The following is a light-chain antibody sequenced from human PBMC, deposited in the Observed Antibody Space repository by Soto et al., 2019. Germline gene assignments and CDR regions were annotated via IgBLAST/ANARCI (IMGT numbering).Light chain of an antibody. CDR3: QQYNPYSPWT. Sequence: DIQMTQSPSTLSASVGDRVTITCRASQSITGWLACFQQKPGKAPKLLISKASSLQSGVPSRFSGSGSGTDFTLTISSLQPDDFATYYYQQYNPYSPWTFGQGTKVDIK. J-gene: IGKJ1*01. CDR1: QSITGW. CDR2: KAS. V-gene: IGKV1-5*03.